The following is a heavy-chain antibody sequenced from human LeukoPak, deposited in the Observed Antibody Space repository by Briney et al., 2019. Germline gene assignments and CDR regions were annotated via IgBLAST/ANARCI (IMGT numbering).Heavy chain of an antibody. V-gene: IGHV3-30*18. CDR3: AKDFRVGYGRGSGGSRKLYYYYGMDV. J-gene: IGHJ6*02. CDR1: GFTFSSYG. D-gene: IGHD2-15*01. CDR2: ISYDGSNK. Sequence: GGSLRLSSAASGFTFSSYGMHWVLQAPGKGLEWVAVISYDGSNKYYADSVKGRFTISRDNSKNTLYLQMNSLRAEDTAVYYCAKDFRVGYGRGSGGSRKLYYYYGMDVWGQGTTVTVSS.